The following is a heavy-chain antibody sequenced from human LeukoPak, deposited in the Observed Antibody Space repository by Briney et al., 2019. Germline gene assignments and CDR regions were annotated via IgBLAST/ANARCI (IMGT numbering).Heavy chain of an antibody. CDR1: GFTLSTYA. V-gene: IGHV3-48*02. J-gene: IGHJ4*02. CDR2: ISSSSSTI. D-gene: IGHD1-26*01. CDR3: ARNEWAGF. Sequence: GGSLRLSCAASGFTLSTYAMNWVRQAPGKGLEWLSYISSSSSTIYYADSVKGRFTISRDNAKNPLYLQMNSLRDDDTAVYYCARNEWAGFWGQGTLVTVSS.